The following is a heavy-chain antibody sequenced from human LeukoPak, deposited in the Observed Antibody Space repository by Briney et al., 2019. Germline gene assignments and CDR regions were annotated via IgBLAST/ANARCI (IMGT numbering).Heavy chain of an antibody. Sequence: SQTLSLTCAISGDSVSSNSAAWNWIRQSPSRGLEWLGRTYYRSKWYNDYAVSVKSRITINPDTSKNQFSLQLNSVTPEDTAVYYCARETSVLVVGRNHYYYGMDVWGQGTTVTVSS. CDR3: ARETSVLVVGRNHYYYGMDV. CDR1: GDSVSSNSAA. V-gene: IGHV6-1*01. D-gene: IGHD3-3*02. J-gene: IGHJ6*02. CDR2: TYYRSKWYN.